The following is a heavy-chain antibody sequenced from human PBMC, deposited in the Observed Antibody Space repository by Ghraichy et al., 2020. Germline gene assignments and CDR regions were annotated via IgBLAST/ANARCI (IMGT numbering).Heavy chain of an antibody. CDR3: ARATTWDGMDV. Sequence: SETLSLTYGVYGGSFRAYSWTWIRQAPGKGLDYIGQIDHSGSTDHNPSLRSRVTMSVDTSRNQFSLKLSSVTAADTALYYCARATTWDGMDVWGQGTTVIVSS. J-gene: IGHJ6*02. D-gene: IGHD1-1*01. CDR2: IDHSGST. CDR1: GGSFRAYS. V-gene: IGHV4-34*01.